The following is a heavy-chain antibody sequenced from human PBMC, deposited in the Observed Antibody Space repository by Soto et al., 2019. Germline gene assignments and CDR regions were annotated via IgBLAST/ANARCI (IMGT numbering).Heavy chain of an antibody. CDR2: IYYSGST. CDR1: GGSIETYY. D-gene: IGHD3-22*01. CDR3: ARLGGYYLSLDT. Sequence: ETLSLTCTVSGGSIETYYWSWIRQPPGKGLQGMGCIYYSGSTTYSPSLKSRVTISVDRSKNQFSLKLTSVTAADTAVYYCARLGGYYLSLDTWGQGTRVTVS. J-gene: IGHJ5*02. V-gene: IGHV4-59*08.